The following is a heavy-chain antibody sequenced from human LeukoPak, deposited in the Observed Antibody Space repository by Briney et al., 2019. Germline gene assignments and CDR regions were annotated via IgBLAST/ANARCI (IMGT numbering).Heavy chain of an antibody. CDR1: GVSISSYY. Sequence: PSETLSLTCTVSGVSISSYYWSWIRQPPGKGLEWIGYIYYSGSTNYNPSLKSRVTISVDTSKNQFSLKLSSVTAADTAVYYCARARDILALYYYFDYWGQGTLVTVSS. D-gene: IGHD3-3*02. CDR2: IYYSGST. V-gene: IGHV4-59*01. CDR3: ARARDILALYYYFDY. J-gene: IGHJ4*02.